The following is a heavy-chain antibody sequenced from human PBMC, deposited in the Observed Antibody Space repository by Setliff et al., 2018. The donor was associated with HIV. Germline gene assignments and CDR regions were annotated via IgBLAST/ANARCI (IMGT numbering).Heavy chain of an antibody. CDR2: VRGIAYGGTT. CDR1: GFTFGDYA. Sequence: GGSLRLSCTASGFTFGDYAMSWVRQAPGKGLEWVGLVRGIAYGGTTEYAASVRGRFTISRDDSKNIAYLQMNSLKTEDTAVYFCTRDGGGDYGVYAPDYWGQGTLVTVSS. D-gene: IGHD4-17*01. V-gene: IGHV3-49*04. CDR3: TRDGGGDYGVYAPDY. J-gene: IGHJ4*02.